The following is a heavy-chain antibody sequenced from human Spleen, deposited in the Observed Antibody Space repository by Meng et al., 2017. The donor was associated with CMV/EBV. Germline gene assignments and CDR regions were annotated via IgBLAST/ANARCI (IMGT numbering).Heavy chain of an antibody. V-gene: IGHV1-69*04. CDR2: IIPILGIA. D-gene: IGHD3-10*01. CDR1: GYTFTGYY. J-gene: IGHJ6*02. CDR3: ARGESGRGRMDV. Sequence: SVKVSCKASGYTFTGYYMHWVRQAPGQGLEWMGRIIPILGIANYAQKFQGRVTITADKSTSTAYMELSSLRSEDTAVYYCARGESGRGRMDVWGQGTTVTVSS.